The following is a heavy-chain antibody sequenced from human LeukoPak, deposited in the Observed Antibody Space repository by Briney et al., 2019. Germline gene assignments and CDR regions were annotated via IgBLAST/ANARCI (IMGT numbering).Heavy chain of an antibody. CDR1: GCTFSSYS. V-gene: IGHV3-21*06. Sequence: GVLRLSCAAAGCTFSSYSMNCVRQAPGKGLEWVSSISSIGSYINYADSVKGRFTISRDNAKNSLFLQMNRLGAEDTAVYYCATSPNPCHMWGQRKKVTVS. J-gene: IGHJ3*02. CDR2: ISSIGSYI. CDR3: ATSPNPCHM.